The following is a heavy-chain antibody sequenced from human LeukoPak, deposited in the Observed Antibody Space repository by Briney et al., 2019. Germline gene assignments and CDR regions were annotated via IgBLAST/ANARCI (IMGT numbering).Heavy chain of an antibody. D-gene: IGHD1-26*01. CDR3: ARETKDILGPVDC. Sequence: ASVKVSCKASGYTFTDYYIHWVRQAPGQGLEWMGWIHPNTVVTNFDQKFQGRVTLTRDTSISTAYMELSRLRSDDTALYYCARETKDILGPVDCWGQGTLVTVSS. CDR1: GYTFTDYY. CDR2: IHPNTVVT. J-gene: IGHJ4*02. V-gene: IGHV1-2*02.